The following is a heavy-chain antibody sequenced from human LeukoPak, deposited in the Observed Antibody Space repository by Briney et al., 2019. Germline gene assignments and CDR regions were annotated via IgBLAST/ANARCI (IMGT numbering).Heavy chain of an antibody. CDR3: ARVKYYYDSPSAFDI. CDR1: RYTFTGYY. D-gene: IGHD3-22*01. Sequence: ASVKVSCKASRYTFTGYYMHWVRQAPGQGLEWMGWINPNSGGTNYAQKFQGRVTMTRDTSISTAYMELSRLRSDDTAVYYCARVKYYYDSPSAFDIWGQGTMVTVSS. J-gene: IGHJ3*02. V-gene: IGHV1-2*02. CDR2: INPNSGGT.